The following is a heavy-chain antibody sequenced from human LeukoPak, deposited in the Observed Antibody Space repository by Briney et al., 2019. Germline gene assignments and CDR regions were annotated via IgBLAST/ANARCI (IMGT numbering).Heavy chain of an antibody. CDR1: GGSISSSSYY. CDR2: IYYSGST. Sequence: SETLSLTCTVSGGSISSSSYYRGWIRQPPGKGLEWIGSIYYSGSTYYNPSLKSRVTISVDTSKNQFSLKLSSVTAADTAVYYCARGNYYDSSGYYSPFDYWGQGTLVTVSS. V-gene: IGHV4-39*01. D-gene: IGHD3-22*01. J-gene: IGHJ4*02. CDR3: ARGNYYDSSGYYSPFDY.